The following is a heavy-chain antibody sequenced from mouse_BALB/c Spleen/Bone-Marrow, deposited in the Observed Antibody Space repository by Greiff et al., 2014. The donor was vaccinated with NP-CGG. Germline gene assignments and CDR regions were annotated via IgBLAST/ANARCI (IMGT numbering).Heavy chain of an antibody. CDR2: IAPGSGST. CDR3: ARFPFYYGSSFYYFDY. V-gene: IGHV1S41*01. Sequence: DLVKPGVSVKLSCKASGYTFTSYWINWIKQRPGQGLEWIGRIAPGSGSTYYNEMFKGKATLTVDTSSSTAYIQLSSLSSEDSAVYFCARFPFYYGSSFYYFDYWGQGTTLTVSS. CDR1: GYTFTSYW. D-gene: IGHD1-1*01. J-gene: IGHJ2*01.